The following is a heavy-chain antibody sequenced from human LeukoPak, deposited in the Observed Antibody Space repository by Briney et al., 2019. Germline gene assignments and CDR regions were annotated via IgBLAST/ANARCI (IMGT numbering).Heavy chain of an antibody. CDR1: DGSISSYY. Sequence: SETLSLTCTVSDGSISSYYWSWIRQPPGKGLEWIGYIYFSGSTNYNPSLKSRVTISVDTSKNQFSLKLSSVTAADTAVYYCARGGHYYDSSGYYYAFDYWGQGTLVTVSS. J-gene: IGHJ4*02. D-gene: IGHD3-22*01. CDR2: IYFSGST. CDR3: ARGGHYYDSSGYYYAFDY. V-gene: IGHV4-59*01.